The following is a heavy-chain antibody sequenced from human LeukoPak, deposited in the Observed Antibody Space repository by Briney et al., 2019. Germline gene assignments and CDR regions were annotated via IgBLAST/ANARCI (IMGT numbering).Heavy chain of an antibody. V-gene: IGHV1-69*01. CDR1: GGTFSSYA. J-gene: IGHJ3*02. CDR2: IIPIFGTA. Sequence: SVKVSCKASGGTFSSYAISWVRQAPGQGLEWMGGIIPIFGTAIYEQKFQGRVTITADESTSTAYMELSSLRSEDTAVYYCARVGRWLQFSRSAFDIWGQGTMVTVSS. CDR3: ARVGRWLQFSRSAFDI. D-gene: IGHD5-24*01.